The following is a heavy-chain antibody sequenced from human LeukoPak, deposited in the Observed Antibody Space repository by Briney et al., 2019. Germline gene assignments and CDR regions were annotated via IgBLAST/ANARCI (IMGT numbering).Heavy chain of an antibody. CDR1: GYTFPNYG. V-gene: IGHV1-18*01. J-gene: IGHJ6*03. D-gene: IGHD1-7*01. Sequence: ASVKVSCKASGYTFPNYGVSWVRQAPGQGLEWMGWISGYNGNTNFAKKVLGRVTMTADTSTSTAYMELRSLRSDDTAVYYCARALGSGTNYYYYYMDVWGKGTTVTVSS. CDR2: ISGYNGNT. CDR3: ARALGSGTNYYYYYMDV.